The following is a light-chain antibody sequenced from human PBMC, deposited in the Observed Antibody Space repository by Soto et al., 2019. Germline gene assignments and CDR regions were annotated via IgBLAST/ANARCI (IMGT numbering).Light chain of an antibody. CDR2: DVT. J-gene: IGLJ1*01. CDR1: SSDIGAYDY. V-gene: IGLV2-14*01. CDR3: SSYTSSSTPYV. Sequence: QSVLTQPASVSRSPGQSITISCTGSSSDIGAYDYVSWYQQRPVKAPKLMIFDVTNRPSGVSDRFSGSKSGNTASLTISGLHTEDEADYYCSSYTSSSTPYVFGTGTKVTVL.